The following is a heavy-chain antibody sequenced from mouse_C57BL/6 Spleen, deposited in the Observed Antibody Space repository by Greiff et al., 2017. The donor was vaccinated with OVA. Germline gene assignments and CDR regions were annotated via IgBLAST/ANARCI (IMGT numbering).Heavy chain of an antibody. V-gene: IGHV1-42*01. CDR1: GYSFTGYY. J-gene: IGHJ3*01. CDR2: INPSTGGT. CDR3: GRSSALDAVDY. Sequence: VQLQQSGPELVKPGASVKISCKASGYSFTGYYMNWVKQSPEKSLEWIGEINPSTGGTTYNQKFKAKATLTVDKSSSTAYMQLKSLASEDSAVCYSGRSSALDAVDYWGQGTLVTVSA.